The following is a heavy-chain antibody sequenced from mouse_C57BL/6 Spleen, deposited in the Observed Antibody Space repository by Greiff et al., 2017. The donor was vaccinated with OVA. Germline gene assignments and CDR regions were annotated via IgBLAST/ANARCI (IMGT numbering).Heavy chain of an antibody. CDR2: IYPGDGDT. J-gene: IGHJ2*01. Sequence: QVQLKESGAELVKPGASVKISCKASGYAFSSYWMNWVKQRPGKGLEWIGQIYPGDGDTNYNGKFKGKATLTADKSSSTAYMQLSSLTSEDSAVYFCARVGSNPFDYWGQGTTLTVSS. D-gene: IGHD2-5*01. CDR1: GYAFSSYW. CDR3: ARVGSNPFDY. V-gene: IGHV1-80*01.